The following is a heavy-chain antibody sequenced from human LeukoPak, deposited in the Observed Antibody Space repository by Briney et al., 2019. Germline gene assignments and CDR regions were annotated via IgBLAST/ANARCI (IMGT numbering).Heavy chain of an antibody. V-gene: IGHV4-38-2*02. D-gene: IGHD1-14*01. CDR1: GYSISNNYY. J-gene: IGHJ3*02. CDR2: MHHSGST. CDR3: ARDHVRFIRRRNNVFDI. Sequence: SETLSLTCNVSGYSISNNYYWGWIRPPPGKGLEWIGSMHHSGSTFISPSLNSRVTISMQTSKNQLSLKLSSVTAADTAVYYCARDHVRFIRRRNNVFDIWGQGTMVTVSS.